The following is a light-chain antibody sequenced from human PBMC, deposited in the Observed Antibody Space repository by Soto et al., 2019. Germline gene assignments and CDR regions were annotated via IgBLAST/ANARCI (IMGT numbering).Light chain of an antibody. CDR2: DVT. CDR3: CSYAGSSSFRVL. Sequence: QSALTQPRSVSGSPGQSVTISCTGTNSDVCTYNYVSWYQQHPGKAPKLIIYDVTKRPSGVPDRFSGSKSGNTASLIISGLQAADEAEYYCCCCSYAGSSSFRVLFGGGTQLTVL. V-gene: IGLV2-11*01. J-gene: IGLJ2*01. CDR1: NSDVCTYNY.